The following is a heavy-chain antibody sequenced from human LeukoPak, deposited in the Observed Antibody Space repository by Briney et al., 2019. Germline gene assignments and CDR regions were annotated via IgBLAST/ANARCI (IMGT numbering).Heavy chain of an antibody. Sequence: PPETLSLTCTVSGGSISSYLWSWIRQPPGKGLEWIGYIYYSGSTNYNPSLMSGVTISVDTYENKFSLQVRSVTAADTAAFYCASGIAAADPNTWGQGTLVTVSS. CDR2: IYYSGST. J-gene: IGHJ4*02. CDR1: GGSISSYL. D-gene: IGHD6-13*01. V-gene: IGHV4-59*01. CDR3: ASGIAAADPNT.